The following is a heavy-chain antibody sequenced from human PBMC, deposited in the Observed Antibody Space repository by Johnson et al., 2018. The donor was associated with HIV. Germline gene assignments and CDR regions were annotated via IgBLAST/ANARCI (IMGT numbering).Heavy chain of an antibody. CDR3: AKVRGGWLGHDAFDL. CDR2: ISGSGTTT. D-gene: IGHD6-19*01. CDR1: EFTFSKYA. V-gene: IGHV3-23*04. Sequence: MLLVESGGGLIQPGGSLRLSCAASEFTFSKYAMSLVRQAPGKGLEWVSGISGSGTTTYYGDSVKGRFTISRDNSKNTIYLQMNSLRGEDTAVYYCAKVRGGWLGHDAFDLWGQGTMVTVSS. J-gene: IGHJ3*01.